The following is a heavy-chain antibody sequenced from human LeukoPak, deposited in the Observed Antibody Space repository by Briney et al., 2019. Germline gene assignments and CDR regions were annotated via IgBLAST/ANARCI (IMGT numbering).Heavy chain of an antibody. D-gene: IGHD5-12*01. Sequence: KTSQTLSLTCAVSGGSISSGGYSWSWIRQPPGKGLEWIGYIYHSGSTYYNPSLKSRVTISVDRSKNQFSLKLSSVTAADTAVYYCARGEGSGYDYFDYWGQGTLVTVSS. CDR3: ARGEGSGYDYFDY. J-gene: IGHJ4*02. CDR2: IYHSGST. CDR1: GGSISSGGYS. V-gene: IGHV4-30-2*01.